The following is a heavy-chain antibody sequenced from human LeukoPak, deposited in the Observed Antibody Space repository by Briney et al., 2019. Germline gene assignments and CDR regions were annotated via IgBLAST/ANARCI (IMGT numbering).Heavy chain of an antibody. CDR3: ARDSRVVVTAILVRRRDPDAFDI. V-gene: IGHV3-48*01. Sequence: SGGSLRLSCAASGFIFNSYSMNWVRQAPGKGLEWVSYIGSAPTTIYYADSVKGRFTISRDIADNSLYLQMNSLRAEDTAVYYCARDSRVVVTAILVRRRDPDAFDIWGQGTMVTVSS. J-gene: IGHJ3*02. CDR1: GFIFNSYS. D-gene: IGHD2-21*02. CDR2: IGSAPTTI.